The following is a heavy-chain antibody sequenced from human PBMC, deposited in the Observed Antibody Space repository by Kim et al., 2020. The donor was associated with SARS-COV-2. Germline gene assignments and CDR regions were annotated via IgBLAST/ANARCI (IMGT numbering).Heavy chain of an antibody. CDR3: ARNRSFDAFDI. D-gene: IGHD3-10*01. Sequence: GGSLRLSCAASGFTFSSYAMHWVRQAPGKGLVWVAVISYDGSNKYYADSVKGRFTISRDNSMNTLYLQMNSLRTEDTAVYYCARNRSFDAFDIWGQGT. V-gene: IGHV3-30*04. CDR1: GFTFSSYA. J-gene: IGHJ3*02. CDR2: ISYDGSNK.